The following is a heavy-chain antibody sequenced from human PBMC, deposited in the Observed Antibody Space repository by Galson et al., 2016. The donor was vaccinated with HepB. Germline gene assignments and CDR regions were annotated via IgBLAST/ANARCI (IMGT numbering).Heavy chain of an antibody. D-gene: IGHD3-3*01. V-gene: IGHV2-5*02. Sequence: PALVKPTQTLTLTCTFSGFSLSSSGVGVGWIRQPPGKALEWLAVIYWDDDKRYSPSLKSRLTITKDTSNNQVVLTMTNMDPVDTAAYYCAHKFEHAWSGPFGPGPVDVWGQGTMVTGSS. CDR2: IYWDDDK. CDR3: AHKFEHAWSGPFGPGPVDV. CDR1: GFSLSSSGVG. J-gene: IGHJ3*01.